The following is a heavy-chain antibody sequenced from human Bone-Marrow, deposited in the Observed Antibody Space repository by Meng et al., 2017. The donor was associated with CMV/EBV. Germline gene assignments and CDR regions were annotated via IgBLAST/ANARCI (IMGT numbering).Heavy chain of an antibody. V-gene: IGHV3-7*01. Sequence: GESLKISCAASGFTFSNYWMTWLRQAPGRGLELVAHIKEDGSEKYFVGSVKGRFTISRDNAKNSLYLQMNSLRAEDTAVYYCARDPFIKAFDIWGQGTMVTVPS. CDR2: IKEDGSEK. CDR3: ARDPFIKAFDI. CDR1: GFTFSNYW. J-gene: IGHJ3*02.